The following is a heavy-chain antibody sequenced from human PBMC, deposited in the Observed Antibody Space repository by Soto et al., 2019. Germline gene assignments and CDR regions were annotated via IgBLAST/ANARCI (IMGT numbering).Heavy chain of an antibody. D-gene: IGHD3-10*01. CDR2: IWYDGSNK. V-gene: IGHV3-33*01. Sequence: QVQLVESGGGVVQPGRSLRLSCAASGFTFSSYGMHWVRQAPGKGLEWVAVIWYDGSNKYYADSVKGRFTISRDNSKNTLYMQMNSLRAEDTAVYYCARDRDYYGSGRPPGPFDYWGQGTLVTVSS. CDR3: ARDRDYYGSGRPPGPFDY. CDR1: GFTFSSYG. J-gene: IGHJ4*02.